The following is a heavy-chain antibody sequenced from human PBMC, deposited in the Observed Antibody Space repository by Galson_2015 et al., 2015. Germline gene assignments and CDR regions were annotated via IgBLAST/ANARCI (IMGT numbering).Heavy chain of an antibody. CDR1: GFTFSSYG. Sequence: SLRLSCAASGFTFSSYGMHWVRQAPGKGLEWVAVIWYDGSNKYYADSVKGRFTISRDNSKNTLYLQMNSLTAEDTAVYYCARDSDYYDSSGYCDYWGQGTLVTVSS. D-gene: IGHD3-22*01. V-gene: IGHV3-33*01. CDR2: IWYDGSNK. J-gene: IGHJ4*02. CDR3: ARDSDYYDSSGYCDY.